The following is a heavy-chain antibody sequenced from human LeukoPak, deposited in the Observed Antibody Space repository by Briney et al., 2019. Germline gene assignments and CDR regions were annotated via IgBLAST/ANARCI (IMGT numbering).Heavy chain of an antibody. CDR3: ARDLITFGGVIAPFPQKN. V-gene: IGHV1-46*01. D-gene: IGHD3-16*02. CDR2: INPSGGST. J-gene: IGHJ4*02. CDR1: GYTFTSYY. Sequence: GASVKVSCKASGYTFTSYYMHWVRQAPGQGLEWMGIINPSGGSTSYAQKFQGRVTMTRDMSTSTVYMELSSLRSEDTAVYYCARDLITFGGVIAPFPQKNWGQGTLVTVSS.